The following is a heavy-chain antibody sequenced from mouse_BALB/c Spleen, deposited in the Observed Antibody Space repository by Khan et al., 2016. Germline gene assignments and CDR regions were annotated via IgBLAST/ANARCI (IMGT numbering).Heavy chain of an antibody. CDR2: IRSESNNYAT. Sequence: EVQLVETGGGLVQPKGSLKLSCAASGFTFNTNAMNWVRQAPGKGLEWVARIRSESNNYATYYADSVKDRFTISRDVSQSMLYLQMNNLKTEDTALYYCVGYPFAYWGQGTLVTVSA. V-gene: IGHV10S3*01. J-gene: IGHJ3*01. D-gene: IGHD1-2*01. CDR3: VGYPFAY. CDR1: GFTFNTNA.